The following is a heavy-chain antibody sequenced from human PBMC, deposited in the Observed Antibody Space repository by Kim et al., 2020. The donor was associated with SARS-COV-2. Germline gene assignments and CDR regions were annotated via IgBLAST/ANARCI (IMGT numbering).Heavy chain of an antibody. CDR3: ARSSRYYISACD. J-gene: IGHJ4*03. V-gene: IGHV4-59*01. D-gene: IGHD1-26*01. CDR2: IYYSGSA. Sequence: SETLSLTCTVSGGSISSYYWSWIRQPPGKGLEWIGYIYYSGSADYNPSLKSRVTISVDTSRNQFSLRLSSVTAADTAVYYWARSSRYYISACDGVQGTL. CDR1: GGSISSYY.